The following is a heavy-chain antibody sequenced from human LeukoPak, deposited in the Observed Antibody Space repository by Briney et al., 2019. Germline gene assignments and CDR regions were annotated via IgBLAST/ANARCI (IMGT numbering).Heavy chain of an antibody. CDR1: GGSISLYY. Sequence: SETLSLTCTVSGGSISLYYWNWIRQPAGKGLEWIGRIFTTGITNYNPSLKSRVTMSVDTSKNQFSLKLSSVTAADTAVYYCARHEAYYDFWSTPWFDPWGQGTLVTVSS. D-gene: IGHD3-3*01. V-gene: IGHV4-4*07. CDR3: ARHEAYYDFWSTPWFDP. J-gene: IGHJ5*02. CDR2: IFTTGIT.